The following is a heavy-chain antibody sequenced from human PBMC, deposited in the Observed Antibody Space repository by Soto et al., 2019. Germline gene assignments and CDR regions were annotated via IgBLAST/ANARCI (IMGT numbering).Heavy chain of an antibody. V-gene: IGHV4-59*01. J-gene: IGHJ6*02. CDR2: IYYSGST. Sequence: PSSTLSLTCTLSVGSISSYYCSCILPPPVKVLDWIGYIYYSGSTNYNPSLKSRVTISVGTSKNQFSLKLSSVTAADTAVYYCASLGITMPLVADGGYYGMDVWGQGTTVTVSS. D-gene: IGHD3-10*01. CDR1: VGSISSYY. CDR3: ASLGITMPLVADGGYYGMDV.